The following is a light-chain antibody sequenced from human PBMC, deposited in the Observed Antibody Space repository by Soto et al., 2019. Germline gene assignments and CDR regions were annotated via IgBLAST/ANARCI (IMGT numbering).Light chain of an antibody. CDR2: EVS. CDR3: TSYAGSNNLV. Sequence: QSALTQPPSASGSPGQSVTISCTGTSSDIGGYNYVSWYQQHPGKAPKLIIYEVSKRPSGVPDRFSGSKSGNTASLTVSVLQAEDEADYYCTSYAGSNNLVFAGGTKLTVL. CDR1: SSDIGGYNY. J-gene: IGLJ3*02. V-gene: IGLV2-8*01.